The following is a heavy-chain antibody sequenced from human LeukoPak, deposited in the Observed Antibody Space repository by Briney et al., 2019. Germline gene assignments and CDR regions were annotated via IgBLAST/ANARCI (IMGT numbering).Heavy chain of an antibody. D-gene: IGHD5-18*01. CDR1: GGTFSSYA. CDR3: ARDGYTAMSQMGYRYYYYMDV. J-gene: IGHJ6*03. V-gene: IGHV1-69*06. Sequence: PGASVKVSCKASGGTFSSYAISWVRQAPGQGLEWMGGIIPIFGTANYAQKFQGRVTITADKSTSTAYMELSSLRSEDTAVYYCARDGYTAMSQMGYRYYYYMDVWGKGTTVTVSS. CDR2: IIPIFGTA.